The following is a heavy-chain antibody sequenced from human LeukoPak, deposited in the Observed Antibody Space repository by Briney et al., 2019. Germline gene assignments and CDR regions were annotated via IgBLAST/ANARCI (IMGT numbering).Heavy chain of an antibody. CDR1: GFTYSSHN. Sequence: PGRSLRLSCAASGFTYSSHNMHWVRQTPGKGLEWVTLISSDGNNKYYADSVKGRFTISRDNSKNTLYLQMSSLRAEDTAVYYCARDQGYTYGRSFDYWGQGTLVTVSS. V-gene: IGHV3-30-3*01. CDR2: ISSDGNNK. D-gene: IGHD5-18*01. J-gene: IGHJ4*02. CDR3: ARDQGYTYGRSFDY.